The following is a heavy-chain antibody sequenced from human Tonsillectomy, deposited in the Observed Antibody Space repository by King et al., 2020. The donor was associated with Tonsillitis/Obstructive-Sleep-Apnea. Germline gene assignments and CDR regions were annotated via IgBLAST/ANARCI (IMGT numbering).Heavy chain of an antibody. CDR1: GVSVSSDSYY. J-gene: IGHJ4*02. Sequence: QLQESGPGLVKPSETLSLTCTVSGVSVSSDSYYWSWIRQPPGQGLEWIGSIYYNGSTYYNPSLKSRVTIFLDTSENHFSLKLSSVTAADTAVYYCARQGLVRFFDWIPYFFDYWGQGTLVTVSS. CDR3: ARQGLVRFFDWIPYFFDY. V-gene: IGHV4-39*01. D-gene: IGHD3-9*01. CDR2: IYYNGST.